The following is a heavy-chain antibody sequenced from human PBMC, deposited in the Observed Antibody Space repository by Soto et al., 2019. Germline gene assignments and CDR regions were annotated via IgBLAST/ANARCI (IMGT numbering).Heavy chain of an antibody. CDR3: ARRRVAVVDY. J-gene: IGHJ4*02. CDR1: GGSISSSSYY. V-gene: IGHV4-39*01. Sequence: QLQLQESGPGLVKPSETLSLTCTVSGGSISSSSYYWGWIRQPPGKGLEWIGSIYYSGSTYYNPSLKGRVTISVDTSKNQFSLKLSSGTAADTAVYYCARRRVAVVDYWGQGTLVTVSS. D-gene: IGHD6-19*01. CDR2: IYYSGST.